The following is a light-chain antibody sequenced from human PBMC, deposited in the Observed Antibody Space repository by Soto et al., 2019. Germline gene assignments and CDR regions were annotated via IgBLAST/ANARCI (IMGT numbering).Light chain of an antibody. J-gene: IGKJ2*01. V-gene: IGKV1-5*03. CDR3: QQYNTYPHT. CDR1: QSISSW. Sequence: EIQLTQSPSTLSPSVGDRVTITCRASQSISSWLAWYQQKPGKAPKLLIYKASSLQSGVPSRFSGSGSGTEFTLTISSLQPDDFATYYCQQYNTYPHTFGQGTKLEI. CDR2: KAS.